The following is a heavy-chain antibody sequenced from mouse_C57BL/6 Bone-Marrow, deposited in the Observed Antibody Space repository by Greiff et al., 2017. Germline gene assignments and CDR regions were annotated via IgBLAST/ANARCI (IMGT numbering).Heavy chain of an antibody. D-gene: IGHD1-1*01. J-gene: IGHJ1*03. Sequence: QVQLQQPGAELVKPGASVKMSCTASGYTFTSYWITWVKQRPGQGLEWIGDIYPGSGSTNYNEKFKSTATLTVDKSYSTAYMQRSSLTSEDVAVYYSARVPVVSNWYFDVWGTGTTVTVSS. CDR3: ARVPVVSNWYFDV. V-gene: IGHV1-55*01. CDR1: GYTFTSYW. CDR2: IYPGSGST.